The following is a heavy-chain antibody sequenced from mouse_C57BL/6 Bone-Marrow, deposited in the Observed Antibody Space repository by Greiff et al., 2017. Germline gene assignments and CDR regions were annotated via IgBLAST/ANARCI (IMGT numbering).Heavy chain of an antibody. D-gene: IGHD1-1*01. CDR1: GYTFTSYG. Sequence: QVQLQQSGAELARPGASVKLSCKASGYTFTSYGISWVKQRTGQGLEWIGEIYPRSGNTYYNEKFKGKATLTADKSSSTAYMGLRSLTSEDSAVYFCARSGTDSSRFAYWGQGTLVTVSA. J-gene: IGHJ3*01. V-gene: IGHV1-81*01. CDR2: IYPRSGNT. CDR3: ARSGTDSSRFAY.